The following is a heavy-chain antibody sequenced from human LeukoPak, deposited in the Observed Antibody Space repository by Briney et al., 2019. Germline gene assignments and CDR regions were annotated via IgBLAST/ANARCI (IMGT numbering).Heavy chain of an antibody. CDR2: IYHGGST. D-gene: IGHD3-9*01. CDR1: GYSISSSYY. Sequence: PSETLSLTCVVSGYSISSSYYWGWIRQPPGKGLEWIGSIYHGGSTYYNPSLKSRITISVDTSKNQFSLKLSSVTAEDTAVYYCAKNLFLTPTCYDWWYFDFGGRGPRVPVSS. CDR3: AKNLFLTPTCYDWWYFDF. V-gene: IGHV4-38-2*01. J-gene: IGHJ2*01.